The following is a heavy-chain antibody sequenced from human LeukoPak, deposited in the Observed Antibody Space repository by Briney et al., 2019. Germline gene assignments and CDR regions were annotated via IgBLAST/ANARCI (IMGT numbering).Heavy chain of an antibody. D-gene: IGHD3-22*01. CDR3: ARDHDSNGYYSSMGS. CDR2: ISYGGSDK. V-gene: IGHV3-30*04. Sequence: GRSLRLSCAVSGFTFSSYAMHWVRQSPGKGLEWVAVISYGGSDKYYADSVKGRFSISRDNSKNTVYLQMNSLKGDDTAVYYCARDHDSNGYYSSMGSWGQGTMVAVSS. J-gene: IGHJ3*01. CDR1: GFTFSSYA.